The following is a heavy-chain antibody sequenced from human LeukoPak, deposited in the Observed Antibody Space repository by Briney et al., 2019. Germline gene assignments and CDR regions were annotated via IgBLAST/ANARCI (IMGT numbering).Heavy chain of an antibody. J-gene: IGHJ6*03. CDR3: ARDGRTYYQYYMDV. V-gene: IGHV3-48*01. CDR1: GFTFSSYS. CDR2: ISSSSSTI. Sequence: PGGSLRLSCAASGFTFSSYSMNWVRQAPGKGLEWVSYISSSSSTIYYADSVKGRFTISRDNAKNSLYLQMNSLRAEDTAVYYCARDGRTYYQYYMDVWGKGTTVTVSS. D-gene: IGHD3/OR15-3a*01.